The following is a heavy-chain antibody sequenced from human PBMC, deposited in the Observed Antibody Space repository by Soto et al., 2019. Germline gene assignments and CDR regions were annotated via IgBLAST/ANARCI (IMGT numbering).Heavy chain of an antibody. V-gene: IGHV1-24*01. CDR2: FDPEDGET. Sequence: ASVKVSCKVSGYTLTELSMHWVRQAPGKGLEWMGGFDPEDGETIYAQKFQGRVTMTEDTSTDTAYMELSSLRSEDTAVYYCATAAIDGTTVRGQYGMDVWGQGTTVTVSS. D-gene: IGHD4-17*01. CDR1: GYTLTELS. J-gene: IGHJ6*02. CDR3: ATAAIDGTTVRGQYGMDV.